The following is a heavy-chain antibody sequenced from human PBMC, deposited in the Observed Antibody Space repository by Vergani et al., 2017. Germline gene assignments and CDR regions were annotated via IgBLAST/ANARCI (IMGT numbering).Heavy chain of an antibody. J-gene: IGHJ4*02. CDR3: ATLGGVPLWLQDY. Sequence: QVQLVESGGGLVKPGGSLRLSCAASGFTFSDYYMSWIRQAPVKGLEWVSYISSSSSYTNYADSVKGRFTIARDNAKNSLYLQMNSLIAEDTAVYYCATLGGVPLWLQDYWGQGTLVTVSS. V-gene: IGHV3-11*05. D-gene: IGHD5-18*01. CDR2: ISSSSSYT. CDR1: GFTFSDYY.